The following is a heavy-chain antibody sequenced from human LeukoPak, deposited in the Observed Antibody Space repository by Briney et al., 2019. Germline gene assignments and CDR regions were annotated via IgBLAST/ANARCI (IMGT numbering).Heavy chain of an antibody. D-gene: IGHD1-26*01. J-gene: IGHJ5*02. CDR3: ASEPIVGAPLDP. V-gene: IGHV3-66*01. Sequence: PGGSLRLSCAASGFTVSSNYMSWVRQAPGKGLEWVSVIYSCGSTYYADSVKGRFTISRTHPKNTLYLQMTSLRAEDPAVYYCASEPIVGAPLDPWGQGTLVTVSS. CDR2: IYSCGST. CDR1: GFTVSSNY.